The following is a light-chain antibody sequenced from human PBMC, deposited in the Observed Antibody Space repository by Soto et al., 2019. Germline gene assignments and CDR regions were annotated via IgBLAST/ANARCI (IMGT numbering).Light chain of an antibody. CDR2: EVS. CDR3: SSYTSSSTLVV. V-gene: IGLV2-14*01. Sequence: QSVLTQPASVSGSPGQSITISCTGTSSDVGGYNYVSWYHQHPGKAPKLMIYEVSNRPPGVSNRFSGSKSGNTASLTIFGLQAEDEADYYCSSYTSSSTLVVFGGGTKLTVL. CDR1: SSDVGGYNY. J-gene: IGLJ2*01.